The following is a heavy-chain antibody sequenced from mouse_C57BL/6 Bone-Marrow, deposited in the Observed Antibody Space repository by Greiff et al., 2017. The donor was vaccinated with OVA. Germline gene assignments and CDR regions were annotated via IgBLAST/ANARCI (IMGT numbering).Heavy chain of an antibody. V-gene: IGHV1-50*01. D-gene: IGHD1-1*01. J-gene: IGHJ2*01. CDR2: IDPSDSYT. CDR1: GYTFTSYW. CDR3: ARIPHYYGSSYPDY. Sequence: QVQLQQPGAELVKPGASVKLSCKASGYTFTSYWMQWVKQRPGQGLEWIGEIDPSDSYTNYNQKFKGKATLTVDTSSSTAYMQLSSLTSEDSAVDYCARIPHYYGSSYPDYWGQGTTLTVSS.